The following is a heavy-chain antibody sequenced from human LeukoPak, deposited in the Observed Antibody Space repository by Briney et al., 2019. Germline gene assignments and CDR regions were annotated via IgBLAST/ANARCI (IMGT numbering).Heavy chain of an antibody. Sequence: SVKVSCKASGGTFGSYTISWVRQAPGQGLEWMGRIIPILGIANYAQKFQGRVTITADKSTSTAYMELSSLRSEDTAVYYCARDMIRGSYPKDYYFDYWGQGTLVTVSS. CDR2: IIPILGIA. CDR3: ARDMIRGSYPKDYYFDY. CDR1: GGTFGSYT. J-gene: IGHJ4*02. V-gene: IGHV1-69*04. D-gene: IGHD1-26*01.